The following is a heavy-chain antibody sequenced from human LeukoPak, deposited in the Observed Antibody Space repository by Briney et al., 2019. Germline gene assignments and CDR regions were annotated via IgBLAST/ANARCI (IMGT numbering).Heavy chain of an antibody. CDR3: AKGLYDYGDYTRSVNAFDI. CDR2: LNWNSGSI. Sequence: GRSLRLSCAASGFTFDDYAMHWVRQAPGKGLEWVSGLNWNSGSIAYADSVKGRFTISRDNAKNSLFLQMNSLRAKDTALYYCAKGLYDYGDYTRSVNAFDIWGQGTMVTVSS. D-gene: IGHD4-17*01. V-gene: IGHV3-9*01. CDR1: GFTFDDYA. J-gene: IGHJ3*02.